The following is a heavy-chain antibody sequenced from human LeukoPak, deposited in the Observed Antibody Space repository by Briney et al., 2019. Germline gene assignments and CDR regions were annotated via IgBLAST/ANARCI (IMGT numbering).Heavy chain of an antibody. CDR1: GFTFSTYS. CDR3: ANTMADAFDI. Sequence: GGSLRLSCAASGFTFSTYSMNWVRQAPGKGLECVSYISGSGSTIYYADSVKGRFTISRDNAKNSLYLQMNSLRAEDTAVYYCANTMADAFDIWGQGTMVTVSS. CDR2: ISGSGSTI. D-gene: IGHD3-10*01. J-gene: IGHJ3*02. V-gene: IGHV3-48*04.